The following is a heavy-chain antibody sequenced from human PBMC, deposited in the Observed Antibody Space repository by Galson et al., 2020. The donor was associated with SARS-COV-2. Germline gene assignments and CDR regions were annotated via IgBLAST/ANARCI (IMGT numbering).Heavy chain of an antibody. CDR2: ISGSGGST. CDR1: GFTFSSYA. CDR3: ARAVPYCSSTSCFFDY. J-gene: IGHJ4*02. V-gene: IGHV3-23*01. D-gene: IGHD2-2*01. Sequence: GESLKISCAASGFTFSSYAMSWVRQAPGKGLEWVSAISGSGGSTYYADSVKGRFTISRDNSKNTLYLQMNSLRAEDTAVYYCARAVPYCSSTSCFFDYWGQGTLVTVSS.